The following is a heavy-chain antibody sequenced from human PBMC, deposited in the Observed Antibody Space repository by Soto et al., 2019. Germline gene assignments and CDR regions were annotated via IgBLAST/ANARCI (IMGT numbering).Heavy chain of an antibody. CDR3: AKIVTEAGMGS. CDR1: GFTFSSYG. J-gene: IGHJ4*02. Sequence: PGGSLRLSCAASGFTFSSYGMSWVRQAPGKGLEWVSSISGSGGSTYYADSVKGRFTISRDNSKNTLYLQMNSLRAEDTALYYSAKIVTEAGMGSGGQGTLVTVSS. CDR2: ISGSGGST. D-gene: IGHD6-13*01. V-gene: IGHV3-23*01.